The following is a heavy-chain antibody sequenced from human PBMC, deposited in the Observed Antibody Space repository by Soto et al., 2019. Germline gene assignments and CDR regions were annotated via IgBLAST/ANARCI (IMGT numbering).Heavy chain of an antibody. CDR2: IYYRGNT. D-gene: IGHD3-9*01. CDR1: GDSINSDNYY. V-gene: IGHV4-39*01. Sequence: QLQLQESGPGLVKPSETLSLTCSVSGDSINSDNYYWGWIRQPPGKGLEWIGSIYYRGNTYYNPSLKTRVTRSLDKSKSQFSLKLNSVTAADSAVYFCARLEGLATISYYFDSWGQGTLVTVSS. J-gene: IGHJ4*02. CDR3: ARLEGLATISYYFDS.